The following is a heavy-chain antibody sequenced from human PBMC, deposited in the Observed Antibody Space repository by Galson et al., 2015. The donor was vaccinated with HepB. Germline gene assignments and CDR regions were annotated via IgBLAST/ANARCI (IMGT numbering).Heavy chain of an antibody. CDR3: ARARYCSSTSCGWGNWFDP. Sequence: SLRLSCAASGFTFSSYWMSWVRQAPGKGLEWVANIKQDGSEKYYVDSVKGRFTISRDNAKNSLYLQMNSLRAEDTAVYYCARARYCSSTSCGWGNWFDPWGQGTLVTVSS. CDR2: IKQDGSEK. V-gene: IGHV3-7*01. D-gene: IGHD2-2*01. CDR1: GFTFSSYW. J-gene: IGHJ5*02.